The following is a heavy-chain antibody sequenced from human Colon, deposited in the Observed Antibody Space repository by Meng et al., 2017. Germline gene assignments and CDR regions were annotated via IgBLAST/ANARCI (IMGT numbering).Heavy chain of an antibody. CDR2: IDHFGIS. V-gene: IGHV4-34*02. J-gene: IGHJ5*02. D-gene: IGHD4-17*01. CDR1: GGSFSGFY. CDR3: ATGLRHGDWFDP. Sequence: QVPRQQGGAGLLTPSWTLSLTCAVSGGSFSGFYWSGIRQPPGKGLEWIGEIDHFGISNYNSSLKGRPTMSVDTSKKQISLTLTSVTAADTAVYYCATGLRHGDWFDPWGPGTLVTVSS.